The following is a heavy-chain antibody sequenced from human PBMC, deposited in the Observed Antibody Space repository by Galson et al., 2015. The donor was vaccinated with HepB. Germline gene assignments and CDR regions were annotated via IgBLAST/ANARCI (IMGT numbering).Heavy chain of an antibody. J-gene: IGHJ4*02. D-gene: IGHD1-26*01. Sequence: SLRLSCAASGFTFSSYSMNWVRQAPGKGLEWVSSISSSSSYIYYADSVKDRFTISRDNAKNSLYLQMNSLRAEDTAVYYCARDMWELPYFDYWGQGTLVTVSS. CDR2: ISSSSSYI. CDR3: ARDMWELPYFDY. V-gene: IGHV3-21*01. CDR1: GFTFSSYS.